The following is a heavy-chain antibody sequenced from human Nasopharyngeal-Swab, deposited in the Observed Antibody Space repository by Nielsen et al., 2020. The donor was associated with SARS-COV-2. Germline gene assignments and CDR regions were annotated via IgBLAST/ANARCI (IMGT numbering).Heavy chain of an antibody. J-gene: IGHJ4*02. CDR2: IDTNTGDA. CDR3: ARLGPKNYFHN. V-gene: IGHV7-4-1*02. CDR1: GYTFINYA. Sequence: ASVKVSCKTSGYTFINYAMNWVRQAPGQGLVFLGWIDTNTGDATYARDFAGRFVFSLDTSVSTAYLQISSLKADDTAVYYCARLGPKNYFHNWDQGSLVTVSS.